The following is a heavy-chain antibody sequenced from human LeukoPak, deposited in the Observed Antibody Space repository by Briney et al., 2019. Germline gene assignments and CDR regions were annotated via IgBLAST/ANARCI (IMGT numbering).Heavy chain of an antibody. D-gene: IGHD2-15*01. J-gene: IGHJ6*03. V-gene: IGHV3-20*04. CDR1: GFTFDDYG. Sequence: GGSLRLSCAASGFTFDDYGMSWVRQAPGKGLEWVSGINWNGGSTGYADSVKGRFTISRDNSKNTLYLQMNSLRAEDTAVYYCAKDGSYCSGGSCYASFYYYYMDVWGKGTTVTVSS. CDR3: AKDGSYCSGGSCYASFYYYYMDV. CDR2: INWNGGST.